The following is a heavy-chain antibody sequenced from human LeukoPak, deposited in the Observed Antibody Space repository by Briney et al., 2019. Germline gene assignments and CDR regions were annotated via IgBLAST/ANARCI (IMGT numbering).Heavy chain of an antibody. CDR2: IKPDGSER. D-gene: IGHD3-3*01. Sequence: GGSLRLSCAASEFTFSTYWMTWVRQAPGKGLEWVANIKPDGSERYYVDSVRGRFAISRDNAKNLVYLQMNSLRAEDTAVYYCAKLSTFTIFGVVTTYFDYWGQGTLVTVSS. CDR3: AKLSTFTIFGVVTTYFDY. CDR1: EFTFSTYW. V-gene: IGHV3-7*03. J-gene: IGHJ4*02.